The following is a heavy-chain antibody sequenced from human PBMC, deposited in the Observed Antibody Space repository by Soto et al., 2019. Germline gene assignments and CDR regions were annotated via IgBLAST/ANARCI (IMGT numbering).Heavy chain of an antibody. V-gene: IGHV1-24*01. J-gene: IGHJ4*02. CDR3: ARPAGPGRHHTYYFDY. Sequence: ASVKVSCKVSGYTLTELSMHWVRQAPGKGLEWMGGFDPEDGETIYAQKFQGRVTMTADESTSTAYMELSSLRSEDTAVYYCARPAGPGRHHTYYFDYWGQGTLVTVSS. CDR2: FDPEDGET. CDR1: GYTLTELS.